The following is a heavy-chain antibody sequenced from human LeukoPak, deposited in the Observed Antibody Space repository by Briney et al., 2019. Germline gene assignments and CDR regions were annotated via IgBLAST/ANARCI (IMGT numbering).Heavy chain of an antibody. CDR3: AKSYDNSGDSYFDY. D-gene: IGHD3-22*01. J-gene: IGHJ4*02. V-gene: IGHV3-48*03. Sequence: QSGGSLRLSCAASGFTFSGYEMNWVRQAPGKGLEGVSYISSSGSNIYYADSVKGRFTLSRDNSKNTLYLQLNPLRAEDTAVYYCAKSYDNSGDSYFDYWGQGTLVTVSS. CDR2: ISSSGSNI. CDR1: GFTFSGYE.